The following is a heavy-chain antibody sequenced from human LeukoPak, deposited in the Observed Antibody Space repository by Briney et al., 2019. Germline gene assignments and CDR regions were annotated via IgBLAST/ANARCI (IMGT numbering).Heavy chain of an antibody. V-gene: IGHV4-31*03. Sequence: SETLSLTCTVSGGSISSGGYYWSWIRQHPGKGLEWLGYIYYIGSTYYNPSLKSRFTISVATSKNQFSLKLSSVTAAETAVYYCARQVTYSNYELNNSFDYWGQGTLVTVSS. CDR3: ARQVTYSNYELNNSFDY. CDR1: GGSISSGGYY. J-gene: IGHJ4*02. D-gene: IGHD4-11*01. CDR2: IYYIGST.